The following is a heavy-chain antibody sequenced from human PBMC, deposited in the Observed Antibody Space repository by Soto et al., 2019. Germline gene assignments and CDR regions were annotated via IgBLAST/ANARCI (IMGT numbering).Heavy chain of an antibody. V-gene: IGHV5-10-1*01. D-gene: IGHD2-21*01. CDR1: GYSFTSYW. CDR3: ASPGEDYYYYGMDV. CDR2: IDPSDSYT. Sequence: PGESLKISCKGSGYSFTSYWISWVRQMPGKGLEWMGRIDPSDSYTNYSPSFQGHVTISADKSISIAYLQWSSLKASDTAMYYCASPGEDYYYYGMDVWGQGTTVTVSS. J-gene: IGHJ6*02.